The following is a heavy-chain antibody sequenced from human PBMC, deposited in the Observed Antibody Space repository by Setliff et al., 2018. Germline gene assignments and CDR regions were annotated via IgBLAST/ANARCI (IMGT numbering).Heavy chain of an antibody. CDR1: GFSFSSYG. CDR3: AGDPPRSDWRLDS. J-gene: IGHJ4*02. D-gene: IGHD1-26*01. Sequence: GGSLRLSCAASGFSFSSYGMHWVRQAPGKGLEWVAVISCDGSNKYYADSVKGRFTISRDNSKNTVYLEMNNLRADDTAVYYCAGDPPRSDWRLDSWGQGTLVTVSS. CDR2: ISCDGSNK. V-gene: IGHV3-30*03.